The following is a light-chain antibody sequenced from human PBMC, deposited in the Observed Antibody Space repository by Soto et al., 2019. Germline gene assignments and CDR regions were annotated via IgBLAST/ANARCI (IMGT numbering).Light chain of an antibody. CDR2: AAS. J-gene: IGKJ4*01. CDR3: QQSYNEPQLT. CDR1: QSISTQ. V-gene: IGKV1-39*01. Sequence: DILMTQSPSSLSASVGDRVTITCRASQSISTQLNWYQHKPGKAPQLLIHAASILQSGVPSRFSGSGTGTPFTLTISSLQPEDFATYYCQQSYNEPQLTFGGGTKVEIK.